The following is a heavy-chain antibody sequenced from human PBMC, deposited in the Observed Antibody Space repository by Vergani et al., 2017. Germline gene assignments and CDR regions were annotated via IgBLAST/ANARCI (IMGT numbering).Heavy chain of an antibody. D-gene: IGHD3-9*01. J-gene: IGHJ4*02. CDR3: ARTESFILRYFHWAL. Sequence: QVQLQESGPGLVKPSETLSLTCTVSGAAIKDFYWSWFRQPPGKGLEWIGYVYYTGSTTYNPSLKSRVTISVDTSNNQFSLRMTSLTAADTAIYFCARTESFILRYFHWALWGQGTLVTVSS. V-gene: IGHV4-59*01. CDR1: GAAIKDFY. CDR2: VYYTGST.